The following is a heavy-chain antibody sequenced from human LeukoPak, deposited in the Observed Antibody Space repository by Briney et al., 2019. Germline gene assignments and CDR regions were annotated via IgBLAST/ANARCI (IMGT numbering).Heavy chain of an antibody. D-gene: IGHD3-22*01. Sequence: PSDTLSLTCAVYGGSFSGDYWSWIRHPPGKGLEWIGEINHIGSTNHNPSLKSRVTISVDTSKNQFSLKLSSVTAADTAVYYCASERITMIVVVTSGAFDIWGQGTMVTVSS. CDR2: INHIGST. V-gene: IGHV4-34*01. CDR3: ASERITMIVVVTSGAFDI. J-gene: IGHJ3*02. CDR1: GGSFSGDY.